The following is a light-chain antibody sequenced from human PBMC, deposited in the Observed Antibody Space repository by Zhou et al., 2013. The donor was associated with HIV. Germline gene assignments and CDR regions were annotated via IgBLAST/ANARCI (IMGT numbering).Light chain of an antibody. CDR1: QSLLYSNGYNY. V-gene: IGKV2-28*01. CDR3: QKYNSAPRT. Sequence: DIVMTQSPLSLPVTPGEPASISCRSSQSLLYSNGYNYLDWYLQKPGQSPQLLIYLGSNRASGVPDRFSGSGSGTEFTLTISSLQPEDVATYYCQKYNSAPRTFGQGTKVEIK. J-gene: IGKJ1*01. CDR2: LGS.